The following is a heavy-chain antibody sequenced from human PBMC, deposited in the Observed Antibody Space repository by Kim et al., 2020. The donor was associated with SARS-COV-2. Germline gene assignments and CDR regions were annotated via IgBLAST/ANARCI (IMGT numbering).Heavy chain of an antibody. D-gene: IGHD6-13*01. CDR1: GYTLTELS. V-gene: IGHV1-24*01. Sequence: ASVKVSCKVSGYTLTELSMHWVRQAPGKGLEWMGGFDPEDGETIYAQKFQGRVTMTEDTSTDTAYMELSSLRSEDTAVYYCATSPAAASYYYYGMDVWGQATTVTVAS. CDR3: ATSPAAASYYYYGMDV. J-gene: IGHJ6*02. CDR2: FDPEDGET.